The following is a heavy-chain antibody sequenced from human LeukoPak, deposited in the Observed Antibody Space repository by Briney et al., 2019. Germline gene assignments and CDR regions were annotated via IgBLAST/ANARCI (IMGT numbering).Heavy chain of an antibody. J-gene: IGHJ5*02. CDR3: ARLLYYYGSGSYLSHRWFDP. CDR2: INHSGST. CDR1: GGSFSGYY. V-gene: IGHV4-34*01. D-gene: IGHD3-10*01. Sequence: SETLSLTCAVYGGSFSGYYWSWLRQPPGKGLEWIGEINHSGSTNYNPSLKSRVTISVDTSKNQFSLKLSSVTAADTAVYYCARLLYYYGSGSYLSHRWFDPWGQGTLVTVSS.